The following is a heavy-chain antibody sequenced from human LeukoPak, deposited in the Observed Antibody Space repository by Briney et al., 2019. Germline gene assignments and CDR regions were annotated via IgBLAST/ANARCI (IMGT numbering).Heavy chain of an antibody. D-gene: IGHD4-17*01. Sequence: SETLSPTCTVSGGSISSSSYYWGWIRQPPGKGLEWIGSIYYSGSTYYNPSLKSRVTISIDTSKNQFSLKLSSVTAADTAVYYCAKLNDYEHYWGQGTLVTVSS. J-gene: IGHJ4*02. CDR1: GGSISSSSYY. V-gene: IGHV4-39*07. CDR2: IYYSGST. CDR3: AKLNDYEHY.